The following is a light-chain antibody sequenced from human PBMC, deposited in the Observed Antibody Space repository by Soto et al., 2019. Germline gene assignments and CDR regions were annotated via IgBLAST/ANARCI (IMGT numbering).Light chain of an antibody. Sequence: QSALTQTASVSGSPGQSITISCTGTSSDVGGYNFVSWYQPHPGKAPKLIIHEVTNRPSGVSNRFSGSKSGNTASLNISGLQAEDEAVYYCCSHSSSITWMFGGGTKVTVL. CDR3: CSHSSSITWM. V-gene: IGLV2-14*03. CDR2: EVT. CDR1: SSDVGGYNF. J-gene: IGLJ3*02.